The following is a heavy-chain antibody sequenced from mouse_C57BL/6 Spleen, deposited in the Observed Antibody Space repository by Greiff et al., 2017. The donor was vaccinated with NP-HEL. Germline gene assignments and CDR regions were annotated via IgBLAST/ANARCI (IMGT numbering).Heavy chain of an antibody. CDR3: AMDDYDVVLRAY. J-gene: IGHJ3*01. Sequence: QVQLQQSGAELVKPGASVKISCKASGYAFSSYWMNWVKQRPGKGLEWIGQIYPGDGDTNYNGKFKGKATLTADKSSSTAYMQLSSLTSEDSAVYFCAMDDYDVVLRAYWGQGTLVTVSA. D-gene: IGHD2-4*01. V-gene: IGHV1-80*01. CDR2: IYPGDGDT. CDR1: GYAFSSYW.